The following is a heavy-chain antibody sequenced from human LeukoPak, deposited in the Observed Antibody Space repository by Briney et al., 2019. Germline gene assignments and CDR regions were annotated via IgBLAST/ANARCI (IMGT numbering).Heavy chain of an antibody. J-gene: IGHJ4*02. D-gene: IGHD5-24*01. CDR1: GFTFSSSG. V-gene: IGHV3-30*02. CDR3: TKPASVTARERFEY. Sequence: PGGSLRLSCAASGFTFSSSGMHWVRQAPGKGLEWVAYIRYDGGIKHHADSVKGRFTVSRDNSENTLYLQMNSLRPEDTAVYYCTKPASVTARERFEYWGQGTLVTVSS. CDR2: IRYDGGIK.